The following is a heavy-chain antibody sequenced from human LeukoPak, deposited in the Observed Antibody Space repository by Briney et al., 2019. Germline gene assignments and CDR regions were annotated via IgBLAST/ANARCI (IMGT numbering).Heavy chain of an antibody. Sequence: GGSLRLSCAASGFTFSSYGMHWVRQAPGKGLEWVSAISGSGGSTYYTDSVKGRFTISRDNSKNTLYLQMNSLRAEDTAVYYCAKGLVLWFGELYDVSDYWGQGTLVTVSS. CDR2: ISGSGGST. J-gene: IGHJ4*02. V-gene: IGHV3-23*01. D-gene: IGHD3-10*01. CDR1: GFTFSSYG. CDR3: AKGLVLWFGELYDVSDY.